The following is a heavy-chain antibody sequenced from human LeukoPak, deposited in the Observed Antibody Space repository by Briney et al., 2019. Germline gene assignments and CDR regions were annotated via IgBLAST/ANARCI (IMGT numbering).Heavy chain of an antibody. Sequence: GGSLRLSRAASGFTFSDYSMNWVRQAPRKGLEWVSYITSSSGAIYYADSVKGRFTISRDNAKNSLYLQMNSLRAEDMAVYYCARVRGTYHFDYWGQGTLITVSS. J-gene: IGHJ4*02. V-gene: IGHV3-48*01. CDR2: ITSSSGAI. CDR3: ARVRGTYHFDY. CDR1: GFTFSDYS. D-gene: IGHD1-26*01.